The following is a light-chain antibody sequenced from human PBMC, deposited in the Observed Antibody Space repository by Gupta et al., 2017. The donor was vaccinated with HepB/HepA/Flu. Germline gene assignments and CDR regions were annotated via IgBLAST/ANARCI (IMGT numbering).Light chain of an antibody. J-gene: IGLJ1*01. CDR3: SSYASSNNYV. Sequence: QSALTQPASVSGSPGQSITISCTGSSSDIGRYNFVSWYQQRPGDAPKLIIYDLSNRPSGVSNRFSGSKSDYTASLTISGLQAEDEADYYCSSYASSNNYVFGTGTKGTVL. CDR2: DLS. V-gene: IGLV2-14*03. CDR1: SSDIGRYNF.